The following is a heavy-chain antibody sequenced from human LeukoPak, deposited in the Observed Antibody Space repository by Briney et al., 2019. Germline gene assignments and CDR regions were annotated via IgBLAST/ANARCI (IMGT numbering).Heavy chain of an antibody. D-gene: IGHD2-21*01. Sequence: TGGSLRLSCAASGFTFSGYAMSWVRQAPGKGLEWVSAISGSGGNTYYADSVKGRFAISRDNSKNTVYLQMNSQRGEETAVYYCARSYGIARLDYWGQGTLVTVSS. CDR2: ISGSGGNT. J-gene: IGHJ4*02. CDR1: GFTFSGYA. V-gene: IGHV3-23*01. CDR3: ARSYGIARLDY.